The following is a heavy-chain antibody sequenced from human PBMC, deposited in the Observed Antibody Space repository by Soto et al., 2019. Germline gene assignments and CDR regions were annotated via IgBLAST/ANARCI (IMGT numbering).Heavy chain of an antibody. CDR3: ARGPSEDKVDY. V-gene: IGHV4-30-4*01. Sequence: SETLSLTCTVSGGSINNNGYFWSWIRQPPGSGLEWIGHIYNSGSTYSNPSLKSRLTISVDTSKNQFSLKLSSVTAADTAVYYCARGPSEDKVDYWGQGTLVTVSS. CDR1: GGSINNNGYF. D-gene: IGHD3-3*01. J-gene: IGHJ4*02. CDR2: IYNSGST.